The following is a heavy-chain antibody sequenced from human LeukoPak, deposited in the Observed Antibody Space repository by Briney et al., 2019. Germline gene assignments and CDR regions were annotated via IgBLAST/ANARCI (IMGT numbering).Heavy chain of an antibody. CDR3: ARGRSVGATTVDY. V-gene: IGHV4-34*01. J-gene: IGHJ4*02. Sequence: SETLSLTCTVSGGSISTYYWSWIRQPPGKGLEWIGEINHSGSTNYNPSLKSRVTISVDTSKNQFSLKLSSVTAADTAVYYCARGRSVGATTVDYWGQGTLVTVSS. CDR1: GGSISTYY. CDR2: INHSGST. D-gene: IGHD1-26*01.